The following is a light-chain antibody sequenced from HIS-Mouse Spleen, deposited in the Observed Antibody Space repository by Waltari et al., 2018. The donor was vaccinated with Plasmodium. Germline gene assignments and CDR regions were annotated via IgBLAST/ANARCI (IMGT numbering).Light chain of an antibody. CDR2: DAS. J-gene: IGKJ4*01. Sequence: EIVLTQSPATLSLSPRERATLSCRASQSVSSYLAWYQQKPGQAPRLLIYDASNRATGIPARFSGSGSGTDFTLTISSLEPEDFAVYYCQQRSNWPPFGGGTKVEIK. V-gene: IGKV3-11*01. CDR3: QQRSNWPP. CDR1: QSVSSY.